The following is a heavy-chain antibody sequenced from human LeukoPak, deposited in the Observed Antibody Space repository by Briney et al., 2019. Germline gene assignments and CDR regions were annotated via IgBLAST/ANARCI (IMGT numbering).Heavy chain of an antibody. J-gene: IGHJ3*02. D-gene: IGHD6-6*01. CDR2: INPNSGDT. V-gene: IGHV1-2*02. Sequence: ASVKVSCKASGYTFTGYYMHWVRQAPGQGLEWMGWINPNSGDTNYAQKFQGRVTMTRDTSISTAYMELSRLRSDDTAVYYCARTRSSSSYDAFDTWGQGTMVTVSS. CDR3: ARTRSSSSYDAFDT. CDR1: GYTFTGYY.